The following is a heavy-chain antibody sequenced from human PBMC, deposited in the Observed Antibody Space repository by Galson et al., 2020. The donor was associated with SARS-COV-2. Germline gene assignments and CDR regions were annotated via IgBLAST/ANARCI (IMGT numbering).Heavy chain of an antibody. CDR1: GGSISSYY. J-gene: IGHJ6*03. CDR2: IYYSGST. Sequence: SETLSLTCTVSGGSISSYYWSWIRQPPGKGLEWIGYIYYSGSTNYNPSLKSRVTISVDTSKNQFSLKLSSVTAADTAVYYCARSPYYYYYYMNVWGKGTTVTISS. V-gene: IGHV4-59*01. CDR3: ARSPYYYYYYMNV.